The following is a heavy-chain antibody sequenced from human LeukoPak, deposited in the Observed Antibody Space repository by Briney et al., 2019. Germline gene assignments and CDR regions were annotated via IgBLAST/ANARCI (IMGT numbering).Heavy chain of an antibody. V-gene: IGHV3-20*04. Sequence: PGGSLRLSCAASGFNFDDYGMSWVRQAPGKGLEWVSGISWNGGSTGYADSVKGRFTISRDNAKNSLHLQMNSLRAEDTAVYYCARGPSIAARYDAFDIWGQGTMVTVSS. D-gene: IGHD6-6*01. J-gene: IGHJ3*02. CDR1: GFNFDDYG. CDR3: ARGPSIAARYDAFDI. CDR2: ISWNGGST.